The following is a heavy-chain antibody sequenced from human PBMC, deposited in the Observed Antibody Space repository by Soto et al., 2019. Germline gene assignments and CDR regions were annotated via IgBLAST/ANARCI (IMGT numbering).Heavy chain of an antibody. CDR2: ISGSGGST. J-gene: IGHJ4*02. CDR1: GFTFSSYA. CDR3: GKEGGSGWPVDY. Sequence: EVQLLESGGGLVQPGGSLRLSCAASGFTFSSYAMSWVRQAPGKGLEWVSAISGSGGSTYYADSVKGRFTISRNNSKKTLYLQMNSLGAEDTAGNYCGKEGGSGWPVDYWGQGTLVTVSS. D-gene: IGHD6-19*01. V-gene: IGHV3-23*01.